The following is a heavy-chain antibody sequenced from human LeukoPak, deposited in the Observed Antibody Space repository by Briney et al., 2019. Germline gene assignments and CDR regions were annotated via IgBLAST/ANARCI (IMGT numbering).Heavy chain of an antibody. CDR1: GGSISSSSYY. Sequence: SETLSLTCTVSGGSISSSSYYWGWIRQPPGKGLEWIGSIYYSGSTYYNPSLKSRVTISVDTSKNQFSLKLSSVTAADTAVYYCARGRRGWYSRPAFDIWGQGTMVTVSS. J-gene: IGHJ3*02. V-gene: IGHV4-39*01. D-gene: IGHD6-19*01. CDR2: IYYSGST. CDR3: ARGRRGWYSRPAFDI.